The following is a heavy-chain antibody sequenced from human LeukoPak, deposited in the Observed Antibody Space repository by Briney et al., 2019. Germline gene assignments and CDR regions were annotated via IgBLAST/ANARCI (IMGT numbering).Heavy chain of an antibody. V-gene: IGHV4-4*07. Sequence: SETLSLTCTVSGGSISNYYWSWIRQPAGKGLEWIGRIYTSGSTNYNPSLKSRVTMSVDTSKNQFSLKLSSVTAADTAVYYCATQVGATTPGAFVIWGQGTMVTVSS. D-gene: IGHD1-26*01. J-gene: IGHJ3*02. CDR2: IYTSGST. CDR1: GGSISNYY. CDR3: ATQVGATTPGAFVI.